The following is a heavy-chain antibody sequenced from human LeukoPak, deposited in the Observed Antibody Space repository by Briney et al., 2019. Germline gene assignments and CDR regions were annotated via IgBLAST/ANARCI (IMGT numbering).Heavy chain of an antibody. Sequence: RGSLRLSCAPSGFSFSTYWMTWVRQPPGEGLEWVATIKGDERERYYVDSVMGRSTISRDNAKNSLYLQMNSLRAEDTAVYYCAGSGYSYALNHWGQGTLVTVSS. D-gene: IGHD2-2*03. CDR1: GFSFSTYW. J-gene: IGHJ1*01. CDR2: IKGDERER. V-gene: IGHV3-7*02. CDR3: AGSGYSYALNH.